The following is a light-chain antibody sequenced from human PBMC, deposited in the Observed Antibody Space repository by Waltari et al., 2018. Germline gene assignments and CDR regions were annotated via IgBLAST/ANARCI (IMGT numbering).Light chain of an antibody. CDR3: QSYDTNIRV. Sequence: NFLLTQPHSVSASPGKTVTISCTRSSGSLVTNYVQCYQQRPGSSPSMIIYEDNKRPSGVPDRFSGSIDSSSNSASLTISGLKTEDEADYYCQSYDTNIRVFGGGTKLTVL. CDR1: SGSLVTNY. J-gene: IGLJ3*02. CDR2: EDN. V-gene: IGLV6-57*01.